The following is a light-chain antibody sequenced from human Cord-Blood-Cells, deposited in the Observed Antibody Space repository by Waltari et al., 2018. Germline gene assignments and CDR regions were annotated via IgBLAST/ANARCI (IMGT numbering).Light chain of an antibody. J-gene: IGLJ2*01. CDR3: CSYAGSSTWV. Sequence: QAALTQPAPAYRSPGKSVTIPCTGASCDVGSYNLASWYQQHPGNAPNLMIYEGTKRPSGVSNRFSASKSGNTASLTISGLQAEDEADYYCCSYAGSSTWVFGGGTKLTVL. CDR1: SCDVGSYNL. CDR2: EGT. V-gene: IGLV2-23*01.